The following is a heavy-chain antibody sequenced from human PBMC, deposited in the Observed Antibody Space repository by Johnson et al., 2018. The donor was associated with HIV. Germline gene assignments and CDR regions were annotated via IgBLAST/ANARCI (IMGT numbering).Heavy chain of an antibody. Sequence: QVQLVESGGGVVQPGRSLRLSCAASGFTFSSYAMHWVRQAPGKGLAWVAVISYDGSNKYYADSVKGRFPISRDNAKNSLYLQMNSLRAEDTAVYYCARDVIKVIAARDDAFDIWGQGTMVTVSS. V-gene: IGHV3-30*04. D-gene: IGHD6-6*01. CDR3: ARDVIKVIAARDDAFDI. J-gene: IGHJ3*02. CDR1: GFTFSSYA. CDR2: ISYDGSNK.